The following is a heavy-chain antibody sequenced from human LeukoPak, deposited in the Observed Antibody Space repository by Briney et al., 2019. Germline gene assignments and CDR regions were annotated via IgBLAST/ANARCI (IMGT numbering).Heavy chain of an antibody. CDR1: GGSVSSGTYY. CDR3: ARRGGSGRSFDY. Sequence: SDTLSLTCTVSGGSVSSGTYYWSWIRQPPGKGLEWSGYIYYTGSTNYNPSLKSRLTISVDTSNNQFSLKLSSVTAADTAVYYCARRGGSGRSFDYWGQGSLVSVSS. V-gene: IGHV4-61*01. J-gene: IGHJ4*02. CDR2: IYYTGST. D-gene: IGHD3-10*01.